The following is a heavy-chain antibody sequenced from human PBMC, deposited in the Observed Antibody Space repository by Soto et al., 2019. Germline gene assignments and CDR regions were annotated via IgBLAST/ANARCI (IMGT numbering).Heavy chain of an antibody. D-gene: IGHD3-10*01. CDR2: IDPSDSYT. Sequence: PGESLKISCKGSGYSFTSYWISWVRQMPGKGLEWMGRIDPSDSYTNYSPSFQGHVTISADKSISTAYLQWSSLKASDTAMYYCASSYGSGSYLLPYWGQGTLVTVSS. CDR3: ASSYGSGSYLLPY. V-gene: IGHV5-10-1*01. J-gene: IGHJ4*02. CDR1: GYSFTSYW.